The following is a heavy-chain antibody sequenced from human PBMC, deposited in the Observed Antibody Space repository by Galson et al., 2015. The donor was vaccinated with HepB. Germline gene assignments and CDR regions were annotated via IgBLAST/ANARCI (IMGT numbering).Heavy chain of an antibody. V-gene: IGHV3-23*01. CDR3: AKVRGWYTGVDS. CDR2: ISGDTYGT. J-gene: IGHJ4*02. Sequence: SLRLSCAGSGFIFSNSALSWVRQAPGKGLQWVSGISGDTYGTYYADSVKGRFTISRDNSNSRLYLQMTSVTADDTATYYCAKVRGWYTGVDSWGQGALVTVSS. D-gene: IGHD6-19*01. CDR1: GFIFSNSA.